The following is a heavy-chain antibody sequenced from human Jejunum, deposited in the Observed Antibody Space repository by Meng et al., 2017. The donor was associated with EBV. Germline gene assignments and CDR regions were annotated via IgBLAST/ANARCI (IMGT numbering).Heavy chain of an antibody. D-gene: IGHD1-1*01. CDR1: GFSLSTSGVA. J-gene: IGHJ4*02. Sequence: QITLKESGPTLVKPXXXXPLTCTFSGFSLSTSGVAVGWIRQPPGKALEWLALIYGDDNKRYSPSLKSRFTITKDTSRNQVVLTMTNMDPADTATYYCAHRENWNFDYWGQGTLVTVSS. CDR2: IYGDDNK. V-gene: IGHV2-5*02. CDR3: AHRENWNFDY.